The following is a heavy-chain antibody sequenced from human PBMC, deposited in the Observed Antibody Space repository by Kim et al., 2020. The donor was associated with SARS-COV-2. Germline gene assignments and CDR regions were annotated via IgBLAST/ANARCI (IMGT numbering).Heavy chain of an antibody. V-gene: IGHV4-59*01. Sequence: SETLSLTCTVSGGSINNYYWTWIRQPPGKGLEWIGYIYDSGSTNYNPSLKSRVTISVDTSKNQFSLKLTSVTAADTAVYYCARGLSHPNYYYYYGMDVWGQGTSVTVSS. CDR3: ARGLSHPNYYYYYGMDV. CDR1: GGSINNYY. CDR2: IYDSGST. J-gene: IGHJ6*02. D-gene: IGHD3-16*02.